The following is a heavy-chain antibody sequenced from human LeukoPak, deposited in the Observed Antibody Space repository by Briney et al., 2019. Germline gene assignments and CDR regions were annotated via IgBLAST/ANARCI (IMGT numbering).Heavy chain of an antibody. D-gene: IGHD3-22*01. Sequence: SETLSLTCTVSGYSISSGYYWGWIRQPPEKGLEWIGSVYHSGSTYYNPSLKSRVTVSADPSKTQFSLKLTSVTAADTAVYYCATRGDYSDTSGNSYDALDIWGQGTMVTVSS. J-gene: IGHJ3*02. CDR3: ATRGDYSDTSGNSYDALDI. V-gene: IGHV4-38-2*02. CDR1: GYSISSGYY. CDR2: VYHSGST.